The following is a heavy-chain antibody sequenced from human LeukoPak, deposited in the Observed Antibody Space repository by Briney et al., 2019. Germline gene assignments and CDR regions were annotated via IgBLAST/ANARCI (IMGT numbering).Heavy chain of an antibody. V-gene: IGHV3-7*01. CDR2: IKQDGSEK. J-gene: IGHJ6*02. Sequence: PGRSLRLSCAASGFAFSSYWLSWVRQAPGKGLEWVANIKQDGSEKHYVDSMKGRFTISRDNAKNSLYLQMHSLRPEDTAVYYCARYCGGDCYGMDVWGQGTTVTVSS. D-gene: IGHD2-21*01. CDR3: ARYCGGDCYGMDV. CDR1: GFAFSSYW.